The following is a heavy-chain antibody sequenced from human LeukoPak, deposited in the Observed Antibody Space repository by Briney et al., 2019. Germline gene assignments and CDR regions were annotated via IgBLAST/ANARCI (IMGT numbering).Heavy chain of an antibody. CDR2: INDSGST. J-gene: IGHJ3*02. CDR3: ARDGGYCSGGNCFDAFDI. Sequence: SETLSLTCAVSGGALSGYYWSWIRQPPGKGLEWIGEINDSGSTNYNPSLKSRVTILGDTSKNQFSLKLSSVTAADTAVYYCARDGGYCSGGNCFDAFDIWGQGTMVTVSS. CDR1: GGALSGYY. D-gene: IGHD2-15*01. V-gene: IGHV4-34*01.